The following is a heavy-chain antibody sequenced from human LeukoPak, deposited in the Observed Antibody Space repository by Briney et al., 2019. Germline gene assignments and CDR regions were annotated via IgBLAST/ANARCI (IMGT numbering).Heavy chain of an antibody. CDR3: ARAGQEWFGELGFDQ. J-gene: IGHJ4*02. CDR2: IKQDGSEK. V-gene: IGHV3-7*01. D-gene: IGHD3-10*01. CDR1: GFTFSSYE. Sequence: PGGSLRLSCAASGFTFSSYEMNWVRQAPGKGLEWVANIKQDGSEKYYVDSVKGRFTISRDNAKNSLYLQTNSLRAEDTAVYYCARAGQEWFGELGFDQWGQGTLVIVSS.